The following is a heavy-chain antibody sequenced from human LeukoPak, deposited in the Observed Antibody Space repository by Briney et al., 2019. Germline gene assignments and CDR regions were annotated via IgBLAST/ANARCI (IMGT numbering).Heavy chain of an antibody. V-gene: IGHV3-74*01. CDR3: AKSDWFDP. CDR2: SKYDGSTT. Sequence: GGSLRLSCATSGLTLRNYWMSWLRHAPGKGLVWVARSKYDGSTTFYAESVKGRFTISRDNARNTLYLQMNSLRVDDTAVYYCAKSDWFDPWGRGTLVTVSS. J-gene: IGHJ5*02. CDR1: GLTLRNYW.